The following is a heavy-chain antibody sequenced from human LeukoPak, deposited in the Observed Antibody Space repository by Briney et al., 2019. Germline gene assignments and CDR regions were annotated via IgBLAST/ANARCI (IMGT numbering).Heavy chain of an antibody. CDR1: GFTFSRFA. CDR3: SRQGENDSWSAFDY. Sequence: GGTLGLSCAASGFTFSRFAMHGARRARGKGLEEVTVISDDGSNKHCAEFMKDRFTISRHNSKNRLYVHVNRLSCGHTAVSYCSRQGENDSWSAFDYWGQGTLVTVSS. J-gene: IGHJ4*02. V-gene: IGHV3-30*01. CDR2: ISDDGSNK. D-gene: IGHD3-3*01.